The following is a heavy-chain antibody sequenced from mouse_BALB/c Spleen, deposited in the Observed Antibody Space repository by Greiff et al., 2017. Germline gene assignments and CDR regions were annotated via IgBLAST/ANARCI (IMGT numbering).Heavy chain of an antibody. Sequence: EVKLVESGGGLVQPGGSLKLSCAASGFTFSSYGMSWVRQTPDKRLELVATINSNGGSTYYPDSVKGRFTISRDNAKNTLYLQMSSLKSEDTAMYYCAREGYFDYWGQGTTLTVSS. J-gene: IGHJ2*01. V-gene: IGHV5-6-3*01. CDR2: INSNGGST. CDR3: AREGYFDY. CDR1: GFTFSSYG.